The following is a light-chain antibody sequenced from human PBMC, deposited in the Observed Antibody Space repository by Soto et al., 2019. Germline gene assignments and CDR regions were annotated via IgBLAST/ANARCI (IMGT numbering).Light chain of an antibody. Sequence: EIVLTQSPGTLSLSPGERATLSCRASQSVSSSYLAWYQQKPGQAPRLLIYGASSRATGITARFSGSGSGTDFTLTISRLEPEDFAVYYSQQYGSLPPRNFGGGNKVEIK. CDR3: QQYGSLPPRN. CDR1: QSVSSSY. CDR2: GAS. V-gene: IGKV3-20*01. J-gene: IGKJ4*01.